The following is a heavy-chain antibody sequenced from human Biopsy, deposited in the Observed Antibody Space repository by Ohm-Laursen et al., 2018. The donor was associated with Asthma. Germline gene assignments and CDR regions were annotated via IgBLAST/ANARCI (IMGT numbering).Heavy chain of an antibody. D-gene: IGHD3-22*01. CDR2: IYSGGTP. J-gene: IGHJ4*02. CDR3: ARGDSSNWPHYYFDY. CDR1: GFAVSRDY. V-gene: IGHV3-53*01. Sequence: SLRLSCAASGFAVSRDYMFWVRQAPGKGLEWVSVIYSGGTPHTADSVRGRFTIPRDYYKNTLYLQVHSLRAEDAAVYYCARGDSSNWPHYYFDYWGQGTLVTVSS.